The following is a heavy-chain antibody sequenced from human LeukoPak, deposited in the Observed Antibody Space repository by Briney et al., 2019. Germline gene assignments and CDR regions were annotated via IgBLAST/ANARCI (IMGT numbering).Heavy chain of an antibody. D-gene: IGHD6-19*01. CDR1: GFTFSSYA. J-gene: IGHJ4*02. CDR3: ARDHYSSGAYYFDY. V-gene: IGHV3-30-3*01. Sequence: SGGSLTLSCAASGFTFSSYALHWVRQAPNKGLEWVAIVSYDGSIKDYADSVKGRFTISRDNSKNTLYLQMNSLRAEDTAVYYCARDHYSSGAYYFDYWGQGTLMTVSS. CDR2: VSYDGSIK.